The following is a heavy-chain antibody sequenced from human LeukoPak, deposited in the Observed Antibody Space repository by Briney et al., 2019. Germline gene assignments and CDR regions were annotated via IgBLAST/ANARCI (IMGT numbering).Heavy chain of an antibody. D-gene: IGHD2-2*01. CDR2: INPNRGGT. J-gene: IGHJ4*02. Sequence: GASVKVSCKASGYTFTDYYMNWVRQPPGQGLEWMGFINPNRGGTAYAQKSQGRATMTRTTSISTAYRELSSLTSDDTAIYYCARGRTLVGGRVLDGYWGQGDLGTVSS. CDR1: GYTFTDYY. CDR3: ARGRTLVGGRVLDGY. V-gene: IGHV1-2*02.